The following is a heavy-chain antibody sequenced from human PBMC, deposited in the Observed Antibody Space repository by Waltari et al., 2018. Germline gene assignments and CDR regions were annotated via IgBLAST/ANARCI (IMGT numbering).Heavy chain of an antibody. Sequence: EVQLVESGGGLVQPGRSLRLSCTASGFTFTVYAMSWVRQDPGKGLGGVGVSRKKGSGGATEYAASLIGRFTISRDDSKSIAYLQINSLNTDDTAVYVCTRGYSSSALLEFWGQGTLVTVSS. CDR3: TRGYSSSALLEF. V-gene: IGHV3-49*04. D-gene: IGHD5-12*01. CDR1: GFTFTVYA. J-gene: IGHJ4*02. CDR2: SRKKGSGGAT.